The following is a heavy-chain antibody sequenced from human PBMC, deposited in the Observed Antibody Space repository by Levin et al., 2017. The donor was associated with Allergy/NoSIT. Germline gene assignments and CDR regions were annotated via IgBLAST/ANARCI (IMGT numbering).Heavy chain of an antibody. J-gene: IGHJ6*02. CDR3: AKDRGGGELVYAGMDV. Sequence: SCAASGFTFSSYGMHWVRQAPGKGLDWVAVISYDGSNKYYADSVKGRFTISRDNSKNTLYLQMNSLRAEDTAVYYCAKDRGGGELVYAGMDVWGQGTTVTVSS. D-gene: IGHD3-10*01. CDR2: ISYDGSNK. V-gene: IGHV3-30*18. CDR1: GFTFSSYG.